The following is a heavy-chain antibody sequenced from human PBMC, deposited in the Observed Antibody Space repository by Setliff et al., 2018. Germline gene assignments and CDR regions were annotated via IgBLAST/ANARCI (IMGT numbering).Heavy chain of an antibody. V-gene: IGHV4-61*02. CDR2: IYTSGST. J-gene: IGHJ5*02. D-gene: IGHD6-13*01. CDR1: GGSISSGSYY. Sequence: KASETLSLTCTVSGGSISSGSYYWSWIRQPAGKGLEWIGRIYTSGSTNYKPSLKSRVTISVDTSKNQFSLKLSSVTAADTAVYYCAREGYSSLIGWFDPWGQGTQVTVSS. CDR3: AREGYSSLIGWFDP.